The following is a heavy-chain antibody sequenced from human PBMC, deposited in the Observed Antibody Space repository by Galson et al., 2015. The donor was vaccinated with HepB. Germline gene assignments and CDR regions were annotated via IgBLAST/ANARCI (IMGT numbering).Heavy chain of an antibody. J-gene: IGHJ6*02. CDR2: VSGSGSST. D-gene: IGHD2-2*01. CDR1: GFTFSSYA. Sequence: LRLSCAASGFTFSSYAVSWVRQAPGKGLEWLSSVSGSGSSTYYSDSVKGRFTISRDNSKDTLSLQMDTLRVEDTAVYYCAKDITRSTKNYYYYGLDVWGQGTTVTVSS. CDR3: AKDITRSTKNYYYYGLDV. V-gene: IGHV3-23*01.